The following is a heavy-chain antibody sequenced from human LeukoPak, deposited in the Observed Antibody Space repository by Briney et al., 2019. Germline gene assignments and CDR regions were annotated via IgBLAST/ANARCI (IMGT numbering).Heavy chain of an antibody. CDR2: TNPNSGGT. V-gene: IGHV1-2*02. J-gene: IGHJ6*03. D-gene: IGHD3-22*01. CDR1: GYTFTGYY. CDR3: AAGDAYYYDSSGYLTIPYYYYMDV. Sequence: GASVKVSCKASGYTFTGYYMHWVRQAPGQGLEWMGWTNPNSGGTNYAQKFQGRVTMTRDMSTSTAYMELSSLRSEDTAVYYCAAGDAYYYDSSGYLTIPYYYYMDVWGKGTTVTVSS.